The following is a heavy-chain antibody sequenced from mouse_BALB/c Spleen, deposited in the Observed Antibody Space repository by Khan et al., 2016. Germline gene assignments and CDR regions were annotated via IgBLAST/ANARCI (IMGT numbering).Heavy chain of an antibody. CDR1: GYTFTNYG. J-gene: IGHJ3*01. CDR2: INTFTGEP. CDR3: VRGGQYYPNMGFPY. V-gene: IGHV9-3-1*01. Sequence: QIQLVQSGPELKKPGETVKISCKASGYTFTNYGMNWVKQAPGKGLKWMGWINTFTGEPTYADGFKGWFAFSLETSASTASLRINNLKDEDTATYFWVRGGQYYPNMGFPYWGQGTLVTVSA. D-gene: IGHD2-10*01.